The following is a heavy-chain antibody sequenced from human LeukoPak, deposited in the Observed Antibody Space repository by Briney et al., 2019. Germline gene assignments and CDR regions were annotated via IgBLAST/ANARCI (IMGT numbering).Heavy chain of an antibody. V-gene: IGHV4-34*01. D-gene: IGHD2/OR15-2a*01. CDR2: INHSGST. CDR1: GGSFSGYY. J-gene: IGHJ5*02. Sequence: SETLSLTCAVYGGSFSGYYWSWIRQPPGKGLEWIGEINHSGSTNYNPSLKSRVTISVDTSKNQFSLKLSSVTAADTAVYYCARHLIRRSRHGGGWFDPWGQGTLVTVSS. CDR3: ARHLIRRSRHGGGWFDP.